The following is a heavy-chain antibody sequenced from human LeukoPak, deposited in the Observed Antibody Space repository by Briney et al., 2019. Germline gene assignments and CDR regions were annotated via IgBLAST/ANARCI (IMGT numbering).Heavy chain of an antibody. Sequence: GGSLRLSCVASGFTVSGVYMSWVRQAPGKGLEWVSVIYSDDSTYYADSVKGRFTISRDYSKNTLNLQMNSLRAEDTAVYYCASRPRDAAALDYWGQGTLVTVSS. V-gene: IGHV3-53*01. CDR3: ASRPRDAAALDY. J-gene: IGHJ4*02. CDR2: IYSDDST. CDR1: GFTVSGVY. D-gene: IGHD6-13*01.